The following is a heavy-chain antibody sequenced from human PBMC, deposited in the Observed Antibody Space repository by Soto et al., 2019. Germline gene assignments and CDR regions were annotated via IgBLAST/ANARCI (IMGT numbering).Heavy chain of an antibody. Sequence: QVQLVESGGGVVQPGRSLRLSCAASGFTFSSYGMHWVRQAPGKGREWVAVIWYDGSNKYYADSVKGRFTISRDNSKNTLYLQMNSLRAEDTAVYYCARDPAGSSSWYLSGMDVWGQGTTVTVSS. J-gene: IGHJ6*02. V-gene: IGHV3-33*01. CDR2: IWYDGSNK. D-gene: IGHD6-13*01. CDR1: GFTFSSYG. CDR3: ARDPAGSSSWYLSGMDV.